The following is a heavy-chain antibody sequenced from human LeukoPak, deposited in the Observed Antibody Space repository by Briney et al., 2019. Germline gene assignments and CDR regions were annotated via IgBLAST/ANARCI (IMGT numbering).Heavy chain of an antibody. CDR1: GGSISSGGYY. Sequence: SETLSLTCTVSGGSISSGGYYWSWIRQHPGKGLEWIGYIYYSGSTYYNPSLKSRVTISVDTSKNQFSLKLSSVTAADTAVYYCARGAIVGSLFAFDIWGQGTMVTVSS. D-gene: IGHD3-22*01. J-gene: IGHJ3*02. V-gene: IGHV4-31*03. CDR2: IYYSGST. CDR3: ARGAIVGSLFAFDI.